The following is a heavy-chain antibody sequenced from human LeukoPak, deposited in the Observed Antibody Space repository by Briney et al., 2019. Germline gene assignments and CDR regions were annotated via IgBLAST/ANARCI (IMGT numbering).Heavy chain of an antibody. CDR3: ASLGDSGSYDY. CDR2: ISAYNGNT. CDR1: GYTFTGYY. D-gene: IGHD1-26*01. Sequence: ASVKVSCKASGYTFTGYYMHWVRQAPGQGLEWMGWISAYNGNTNYAQKLQGRVTMTTDTSTSTAYMELRSLRSDDTAVYYCASLGDSGSYDYWGQGTLVTVSS. J-gene: IGHJ4*02. V-gene: IGHV1-18*04.